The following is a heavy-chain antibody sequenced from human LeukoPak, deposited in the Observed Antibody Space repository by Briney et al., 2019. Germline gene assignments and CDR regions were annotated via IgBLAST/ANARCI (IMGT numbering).Heavy chain of an antibody. J-gene: IGHJ4*02. CDR2: IKQDGSEK. CDR3: ARVYYYDKSGYRHFDF. CDR1: GFTFSNYY. D-gene: IGHD3-22*01. V-gene: IGHV3-7*01. Sequence: GGSLRLSCAASGFTFSNYYMSWVRQAPGKGLEWVANIKQDGSEKYYVDSVKGRFTISRDNAKNSLFLQMDNLRAEDTAVYYCARVYYYDKSGYRHFDFWGQGTLVTVSS.